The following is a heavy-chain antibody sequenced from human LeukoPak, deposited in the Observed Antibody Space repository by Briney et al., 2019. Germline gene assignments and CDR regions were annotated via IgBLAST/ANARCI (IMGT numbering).Heavy chain of an antibody. Sequence: GGSLRLSCAAPGFTFSSYAMSWVRQAPGKGLEWVSGISGSGAGTYYADSVTGRFTVSRDNSKNTLYLQMNSLRAADTAAYYCAKEAGYSSGWYDYWGQGTLVTVSS. CDR2: ISGSGAGT. CDR3: AKEAGYSSGWYDY. D-gene: IGHD6-13*01. CDR1: GFTFSSYA. V-gene: IGHV3-23*01. J-gene: IGHJ4*02.